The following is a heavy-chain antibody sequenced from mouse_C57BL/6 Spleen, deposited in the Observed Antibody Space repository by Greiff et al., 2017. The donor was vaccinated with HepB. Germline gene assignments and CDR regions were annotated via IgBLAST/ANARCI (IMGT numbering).Heavy chain of an antibody. Sequence: EVKLVESGGGLVKPGGSLKLSCAASGFTFSDYGMHWVRQAPEKGLEWVAYISSGSSTIYYADTVKGRFTISRDNAKNTLFLQMTSLRSEDTAMYYCARVGSSSYYYAMDYWGQGTSVTVSS. CDR1: GFTFSDYG. J-gene: IGHJ4*01. V-gene: IGHV5-17*01. D-gene: IGHD1-1*01. CDR2: ISSGSSTI. CDR3: ARVGSSSYYYAMDY.